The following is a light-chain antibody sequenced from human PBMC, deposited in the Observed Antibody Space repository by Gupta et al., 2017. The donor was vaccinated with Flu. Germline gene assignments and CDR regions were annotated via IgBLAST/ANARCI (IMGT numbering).Light chain of an antibody. CDR1: QSVSSS. CDR2: GAS. V-gene: IGKV3-15*01. J-gene: IGKJ2*01. Sequence: GERATLSCRASQSVSSSLAWYQHKPGQAPRLLIYGASTRATGIPDRFSGSVPGTEFTLTISSLQSEDFALYYCQQYNRWPQTFGQGTSLQIK. CDR3: QQYNRWPQT.